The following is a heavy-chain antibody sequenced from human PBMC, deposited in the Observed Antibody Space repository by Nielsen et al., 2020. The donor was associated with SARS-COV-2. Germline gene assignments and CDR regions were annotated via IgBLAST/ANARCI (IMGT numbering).Heavy chain of an antibody. V-gene: IGHV3-30-3*01. Sequence: GESLKISCAASGFTFSSYAMHWVRQASGKGLEWVAVISYDGSNKYYADSVKGRFTISRDNSKNTLYLQMNSLRAEDTAVYYCARVGYGDYEGLFDPWGQGTLVTVSS. CDR3: ARVGYGDYEGLFDP. CDR2: ISYDGSNK. CDR1: GFTFSSYA. D-gene: IGHD4-17*01. J-gene: IGHJ5*02.